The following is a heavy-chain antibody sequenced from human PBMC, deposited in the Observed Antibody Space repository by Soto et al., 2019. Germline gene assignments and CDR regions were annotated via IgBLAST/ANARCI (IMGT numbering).Heavy chain of an antibody. V-gene: IGHV1-3*01. CDR2: INAGHGNT. D-gene: IGHD6-19*01. CDR3: ARDPYTSAPHHDAFDM. Sequence: RASVKVSCKASGYSFTNSAIHWVRQAPGQRLEWMGWINAGHGNTKYSQRFQGRVTITRDTSTRTAYMELSSLTSEDTAVYYCARDPYTSAPHHDAFDMWGQGTMVTVSS. J-gene: IGHJ3*02. CDR1: GYSFTNSA.